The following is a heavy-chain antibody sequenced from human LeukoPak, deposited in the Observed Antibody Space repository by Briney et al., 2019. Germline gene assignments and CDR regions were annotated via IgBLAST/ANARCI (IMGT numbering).Heavy chain of an antibody. Sequence: SETLSLTCAVYGGSFSGYYWSWIRQPPGKGLEWIGEINHSGSTNYNPSLKSRVTISVDTSKNQFSLMLSSVTAADTAVYYCARAGRVPRHYYYYGMDVWGQGTTVTVSS. D-gene: IGHD3-10*01. CDR1: GGSFSGYY. CDR3: ARAGRVPRHYYYYGMDV. CDR2: INHSGST. J-gene: IGHJ6*02. V-gene: IGHV4-34*01.